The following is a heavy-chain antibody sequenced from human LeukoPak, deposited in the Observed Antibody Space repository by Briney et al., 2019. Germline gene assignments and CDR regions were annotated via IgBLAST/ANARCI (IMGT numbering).Heavy chain of an antibody. D-gene: IGHD3-22*01. V-gene: IGHV1-2*06. CDR1: GYTFTGYY. J-gene: IGHJ4*02. CDR2: INPNSGGT. CDR3: AVLYYYDSSGDY. Sequence: ASVNVSCKASGYTFTGYYMHWVRQAPGQGLEWMGRINPNSGGTNYAQKFQGRVTMTRDTSISTAYMELSRLRSDDTAVYYCAVLYYYDSSGDYWGQGTLVTVSS.